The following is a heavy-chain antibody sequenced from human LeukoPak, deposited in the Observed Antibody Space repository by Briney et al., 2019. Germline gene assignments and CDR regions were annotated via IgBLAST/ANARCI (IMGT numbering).Heavy chain of an antibody. CDR3: AREPQSNNWFDP. CDR2: INPNSGVT. CDR1: GYTFTGYY. J-gene: IGHJ5*02. D-gene: IGHD1-14*01. Sequence: ASVTVSCKASGYTFTGYYMHWVRQAPGQGLEWMGWINPNSGVTNYAQKFQGRVTMTRDTSISTAYMELNRLRSDDTAVYYCAREPQSNNWFDPWGQGTLVTVSS. V-gene: IGHV1-2*02.